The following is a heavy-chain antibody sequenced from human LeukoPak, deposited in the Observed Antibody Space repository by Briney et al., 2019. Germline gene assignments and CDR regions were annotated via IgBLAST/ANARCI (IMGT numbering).Heavy chain of an antibody. V-gene: IGHV4-39*07. CDR3: ARDLGGRSGSYGY. J-gene: IGHJ4*02. D-gene: IGHD1-26*01. Sequence: SETLSLTCTVSGGSISSSSYYWGWIRQSPGKGLEWIGSIYYSGSTYYNPSLKSRVTISVDTSKNQFSLKLSSVTAADTAVYYCARDLGGRSGSYGYWGQGTLVTVSS. CDR2: IYYSGST. CDR1: GGSISSSSYY.